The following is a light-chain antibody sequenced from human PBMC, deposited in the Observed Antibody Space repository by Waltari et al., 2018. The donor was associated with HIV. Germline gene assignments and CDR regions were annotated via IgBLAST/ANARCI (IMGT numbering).Light chain of an antibody. CDR2: DVN. V-gene: IGLV2-14*01. CDR1: SSDIGGYNY. J-gene: IGLJ3*02. CDR3: SSYTSSTTWL. Sequence: QSALTQPAYVSGSPGQSITISCTGSSSDIGGYNYVSWYQQHPGKAPKLVIYDVNERPSGLSIRFSGSKSGNTASLTISGLQAEDEADYYCSSYTSSTTWLFGGGTKLTVL.